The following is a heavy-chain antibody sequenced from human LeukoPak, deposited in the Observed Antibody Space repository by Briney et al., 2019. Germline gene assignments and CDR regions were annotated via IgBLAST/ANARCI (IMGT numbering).Heavy chain of an antibody. CDR2: INTNTGNP. D-gene: IGHD6-19*01. Sequence: ASVKVSCKASGYTFTSHAMNWVRQAPGQGLEWMGWINTNTGNPTYAQDFTGRFVFSLDTSVSTAYLQIINLQAEDTAVYYCARDEDSSGWSPSFSFDYWGQGTLVTVSS. V-gene: IGHV7-4-1*02. CDR1: GYTFTSHA. J-gene: IGHJ4*02. CDR3: ARDEDSSGWSPSFSFDY.